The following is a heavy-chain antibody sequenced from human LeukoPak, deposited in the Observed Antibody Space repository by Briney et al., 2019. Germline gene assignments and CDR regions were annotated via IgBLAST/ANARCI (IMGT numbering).Heavy chain of an antibody. V-gene: IGHV3-21*01. CDR2: ITSSSSYT. CDR3: TSLIGRRNYDDSGVISRLPYDY. J-gene: IGHJ4*02. CDR1: GFTFSMHT. Sequence: PGGSLRLSCAASGFTFSMHTLNWVRQTPGTGLEWVSSITSSSSYTYYADSVKGRFTISRDNAKTALFLQMSSLRVEDTAVYYCTSLIGRRNYDDSGVISRLPYDYWGRGTLVTVSS. D-gene: IGHD3-22*01.